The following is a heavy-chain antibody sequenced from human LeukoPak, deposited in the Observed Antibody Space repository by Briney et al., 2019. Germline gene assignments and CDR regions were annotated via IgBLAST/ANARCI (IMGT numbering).Heavy chain of an antibody. CDR3: ARLGGITIFSY. D-gene: IGHD3-9*01. J-gene: IGHJ4*02. CDR2: IYYSGGA. CDR1: GGSIRRSGYY. Sequence: PPESLSLTRTLAGGSIRRSGYYSGWIRQPPGSWLEWIGSIYYSGGAYCNPSLKSRITISVDTSKNQFSLKRASVTAADSSVYYRARLGGITIFSYWGQGTLVTVSS. V-gene: IGHV4-39*01.